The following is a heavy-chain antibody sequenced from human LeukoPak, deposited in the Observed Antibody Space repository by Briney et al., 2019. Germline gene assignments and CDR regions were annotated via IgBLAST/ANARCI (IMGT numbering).Heavy chain of an antibody. CDR2: ISYDEMYQ. V-gene: IGHV3-30*18. Sequence: GGSLRLSCAASGFTFNIYGMHWVRKAPGKGLEWVAGISYDEMYQYYADSVKGRFTISRDNSKNTLFLQMNSLRAEDTAIYHCAKDRDYYGSGSDYWGQGTLVTVSS. CDR3: AKDRDYYGSGSDY. J-gene: IGHJ4*02. D-gene: IGHD3-10*01. CDR1: GFTFNIYG.